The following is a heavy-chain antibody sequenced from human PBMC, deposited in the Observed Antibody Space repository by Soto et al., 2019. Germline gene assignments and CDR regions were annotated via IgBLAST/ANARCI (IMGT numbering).Heavy chain of an antibody. V-gene: IGHV4-59*08. CDR2: FSYSGST. D-gene: IGHD2-8*01. CDR3: ARHVRDTKPELSWFDP. CDR1: GGSISTYY. Sequence: SETLSLTCTVSGGSISTYYWSWIRQPPGKGLEWIGYFSYSGSTKYNPSLQSRVTISVDTSMNQFSLQLSSVTAADTAVYYCARHVRDTKPELSWFDPWGQGTLVTVSS. J-gene: IGHJ5*02.